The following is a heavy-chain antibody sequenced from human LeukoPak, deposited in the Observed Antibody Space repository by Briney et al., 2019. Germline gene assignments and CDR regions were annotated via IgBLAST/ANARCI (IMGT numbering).Heavy chain of an antibody. CDR3: ARQGRDDYGGKGGDYYYMDV. Sequence: SETLSLTCTVSDYSISSYYYWGWIRQPPGKGLEWIGSIYYSGSTYYNPSLKSRVTISVDTSKNQFSLKLSSVTAADTAVYYCARQGRDDYGGKGGDYYYMDVWGKGTTVTVSS. CDR2: IYYSGST. V-gene: IGHV4-38-2*02. J-gene: IGHJ6*03. CDR1: DYSISSYYY. D-gene: IGHD4-23*01.